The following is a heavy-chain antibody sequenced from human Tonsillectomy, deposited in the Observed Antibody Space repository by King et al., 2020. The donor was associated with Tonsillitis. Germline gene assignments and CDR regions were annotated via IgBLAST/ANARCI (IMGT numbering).Heavy chain of an antibody. J-gene: IGHJ1*01. CDR3: ARGGTSSSCEH. V-gene: IGHV3-21*01. CDR2: ISSTTNYI. D-gene: IGHD3-16*01. Sequence: VQLVESGGGLVKPGGSLRLSCAASGFTFSTYNMNWVRQSPGKGLEWVSSISSTTNYIYYADSVKGRFTISRDNAKNSLYLQMNSLRAEDTAVYYCARGGTSSSCEHWGQGTPVSVSS. CDR1: GFTFSTYN.